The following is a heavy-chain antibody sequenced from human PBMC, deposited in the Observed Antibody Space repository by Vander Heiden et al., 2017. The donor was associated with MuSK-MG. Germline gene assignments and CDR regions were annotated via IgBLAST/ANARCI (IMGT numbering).Heavy chain of an antibody. J-gene: IGHJ6*02. V-gene: IGHV3-23*01. Sequence: APGKGLEWVSAISGSGGSTYYADSVKGRFTISRDNSKNTLYLQMNSLRAEDTAVYYCAKEGQAYAGGYYGMDVWGQGTTVTVSS. D-gene: IGHD2-15*01. CDR3: AKEGQAYAGGYYGMDV. CDR2: ISGSGGST.